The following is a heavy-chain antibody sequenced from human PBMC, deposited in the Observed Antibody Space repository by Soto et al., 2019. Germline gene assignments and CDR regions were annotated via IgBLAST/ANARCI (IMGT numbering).Heavy chain of an antibody. D-gene: IGHD6-25*01. CDR2: ISHSGVTK. Sequence: AGALRLTSADSGASFPSYRMHWIRQTPDKGLEWLAVISHSGVTKNSAESVKGRFSISRDNSRKPLYLEMKSLRTEDTAMYYYVRGGYRSSWERLDLWGQGTLVTVSS. CDR1: GASFPSYR. V-gene: IGHV3-30*03. J-gene: IGHJ5*02. CDR3: VRGGYRSSWERLDL.